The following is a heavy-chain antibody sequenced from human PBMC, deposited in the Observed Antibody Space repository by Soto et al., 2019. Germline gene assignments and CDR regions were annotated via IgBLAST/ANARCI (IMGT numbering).Heavy chain of an antibody. CDR3: ARDIGSYAYGEGY. J-gene: IGHJ4*02. D-gene: IGHD3-10*01. Sequence: ETLSITCRVSVCSINMYGWSWIRQPAGKGLEWVGLVYSSGTTDYNPSLNRRATMSVETANNQFSLKLGSVTAADTAVYYCARDIGSYAYGEGYWGQGIQVPVSS. CDR1: VCSINMYG. CDR2: VYSSGTT. V-gene: IGHV4-4*07.